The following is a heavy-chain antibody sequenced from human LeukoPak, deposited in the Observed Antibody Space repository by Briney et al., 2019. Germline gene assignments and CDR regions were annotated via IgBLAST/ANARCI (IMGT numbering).Heavy chain of an antibody. J-gene: IGHJ4*02. CDR3: VKDEAPYYYDSSGYYFGD. CDR2: ISSYGGST. D-gene: IGHD3-22*01. CDR1: GFTFSSYA. V-gene: IGHV3-64D*09. Sequence: GGSLRLSCSASGFTFSSYAMHWVRQAPGKGLEYVSAISSYGGSTYYADSVKGRFTISRDNSKNTLYLQMSSLRAEDTAVYYCVKDEAPYYYDSSGYYFGDWGQGTLVTVSS.